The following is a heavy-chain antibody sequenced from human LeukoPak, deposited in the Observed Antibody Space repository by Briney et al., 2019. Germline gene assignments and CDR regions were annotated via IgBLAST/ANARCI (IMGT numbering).Heavy chain of an antibody. Sequence: ASVNVSCKASVYTFTTYDINWVRQATGQGHEWMGWMNPNSGNTGYAQKFQGRVTMTRNTSISTAYMELSSLRSEDTAVYYCARVDTYYDFWSGYEGRGYWGQGTLVTVSS. D-gene: IGHD3-3*01. V-gene: IGHV1-8*01. CDR2: MNPNSGNT. CDR1: VYTFTTYD. CDR3: ARVDTYYDFWSGYEGRGY. J-gene: IGHJ4*02.